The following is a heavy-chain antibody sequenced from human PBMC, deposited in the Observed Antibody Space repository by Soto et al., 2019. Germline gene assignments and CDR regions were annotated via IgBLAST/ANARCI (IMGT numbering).Heavy chain of an antibody. Sequence: GASVKVSCKASGYTFTSYGISWVRQAPGQGLEWMGWISAYNGNTNYAQKLQGRVTMTTDTSTSTAYMELRSLRSDDTAVYYCATLGVTMVRGVITTYGMDVWGQGTTVTVSS. V-gene: IGHV1-18*01. J-gene: IGHJ6*02. CDR2: ISAYNGNT. D-gene: IGHD3-10*01. CDR1: GYTFTSYG. CDR3: ATLGVTMVRGVITTYGMDV.